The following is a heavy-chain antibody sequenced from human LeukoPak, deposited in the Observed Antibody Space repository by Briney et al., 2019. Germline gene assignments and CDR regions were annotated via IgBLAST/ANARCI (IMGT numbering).Heavy chain of an antibody. D-gene: IGHD5-18*01. CDR1: GGSISSYY. J-gene: IGHJ4*02. V-gene: IGHV4-59*01. Sequence: SETLSLTCTVSGGSISSYYWSWIRQPPGKGLEWIGYIYYSGSTNYNPSLKSRVTISVDTSKNQFSLKLSSVTAADTAVYYYARDQYSYGFDYWGQGTLVTVSS. CDR2: IYYSGST. CDR3: ARDQYSYGFDY.